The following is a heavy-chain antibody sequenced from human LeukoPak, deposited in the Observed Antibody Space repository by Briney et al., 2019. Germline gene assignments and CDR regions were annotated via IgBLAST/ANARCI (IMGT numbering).Heavy chain of an antibody. D-gene: IGHD3-9*01. Sequence: SQTLSLTCAVSGGSISSGGYSWSWIRQPPGKGLEWIGYIYHSGSTYYNPSLKSRVTISVDRSKNQFSLKLSSVTAADTAVYYCARDRAGYPDAFDIWGQGTMVTVSS. V-gene: IGHV4-30-2*01. CDR1: GGSISSGGYS. J-gene: IGHJ3*02. CDR2: IYHSGST. CDR3: ARDRAGYPDAFDI.